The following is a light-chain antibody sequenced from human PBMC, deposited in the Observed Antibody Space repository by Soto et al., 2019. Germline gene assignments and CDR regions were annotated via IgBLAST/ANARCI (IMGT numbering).Light chain of an antibody. CDR3: QQTYSTPWT. CDR2: GAS. V-gene: IGKV1-39*01. CDR1: QNISSY. Sequence: EIQMTQSPSSLSASVGARVTISCLSSQNISSYLIWYQQSPGRAPKLLIYGASSLQSGVPSRFSGSRSGTDFTLTISSLVPEHFATYYCQQTYSTPWTFGHGTKVDI. J-gene: IGKJ1*01.